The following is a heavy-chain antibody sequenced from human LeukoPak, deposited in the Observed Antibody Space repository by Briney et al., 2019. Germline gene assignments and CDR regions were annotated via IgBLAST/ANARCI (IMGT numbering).Heavy chain of an antibody. D-gene: IGHD4-23*01. CDR1: GGSFSGYY. J-gene: IGHJ6*03. Sequence: TSETLSLTCAVYGGSFSGYYWSWIRQPPGKGLEWIEEINHSGSTNYNPSLKSRVTISVDTSKNQFSLKLSSVTAADTAVYYCARPVDYYYYYMDVWGKGTTVTVSS. V-gene: IGHV4-34*01. CDR3: ARPVDYYYYYMDV. CDR2: INHSGST.